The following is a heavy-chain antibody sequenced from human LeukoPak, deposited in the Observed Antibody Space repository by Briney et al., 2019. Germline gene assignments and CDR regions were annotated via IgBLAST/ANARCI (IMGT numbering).Heavy chain of an antibody. D-gene: IGHD5-18*01. CDR1: GYSFTSYW. J-gene: IGHJ5*02. V-gene: IGHV5-51*01. CDR2: IYPGDSDT. Sequence: GESLKISCKGSGYSFTSYWIGWVRQMPGKGPEWMGIIYPGDSDTRYSPSFQGQVTISADKSISTAYLQRSSLKASDTAMYYCARRMDTVSNWFDPWGQGTLVTVSS. CDR3: ARRMDTVSNWFDP.